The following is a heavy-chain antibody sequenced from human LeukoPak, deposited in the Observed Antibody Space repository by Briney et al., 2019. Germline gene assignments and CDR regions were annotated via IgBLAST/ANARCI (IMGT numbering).Heavy chain of an antibody. D-gene: IGHD6-13*01. V-gene: IGHV3-21*01. J-gene: IGHJ5*02. CDR2: ISSSSSYI. CDR1: GFTFSSYS. Sequence: GGSLRLSCAASGFTFSSYSMNWVRQAPGKGLEWVSSISSSSSYIYYADSVKGRFTISRDNAKNSLYLQMNSLRAEDTAVYYCARAKAAAPGWLDPWGQGTLVTVSS. CDR3: ARAKAAAPGWLDP.